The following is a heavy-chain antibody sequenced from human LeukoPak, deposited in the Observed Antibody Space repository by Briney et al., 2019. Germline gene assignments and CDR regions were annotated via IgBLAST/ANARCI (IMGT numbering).Heavy chain of an antibody. J-gene: IGHJ4*02. CDR2: INPSGGST. D-gene: IGHD6-13*01. CDR3: ASSAAGTSYFDY. Sequence: ASVKVSCKASGYIFTSSYIHWVRQAPGQGLEWMGMINPSGGSTGYAQKFQGRVTITRNTSISTAYMELSSLRSEDTAVYYCASSAAGTSYFDYWGQGTLVTVSS. V-gene: IGHV1-46*01. CDR1: GYIFTSSY.